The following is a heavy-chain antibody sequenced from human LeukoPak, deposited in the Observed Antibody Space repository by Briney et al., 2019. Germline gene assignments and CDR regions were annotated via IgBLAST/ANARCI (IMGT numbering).Heavy chain of an antibody. J-gene: IGHJ4*02. CDR2: INHSGST. CDR1: CGSFSGYY. V-gene: IGHV4-34*01. Sequence: SETLSLTCAVYCGSFSGYYWSWIRQPPGKGLEWIGEINHSGSTNYNPSLKSRVTISVDTSKNQFSLKLSSATAADTAVYYCARGLGSIAARRAPLDYWGQGTLVTVSS. CDR3: ARGLGSIAARRAPLDY. D-gene: IGHD6-6*01.